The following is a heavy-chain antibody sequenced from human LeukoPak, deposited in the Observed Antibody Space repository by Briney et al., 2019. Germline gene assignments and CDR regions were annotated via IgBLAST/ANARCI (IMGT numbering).Heavy chain of an antibody. J-gene: IGHJ4*02. Sequence: SETLSLTCTVSGGSISSGDYYWSWIRQPPGKGLEWIGYIYYSGSTYYNPSLKSRVTISVDTSKNQFSLKLSSVTAADTAVYYCARGRGSSGYQRGYFDYWGQGTLVTVSS. CDR2: IYYSGST. CDR3: ARGRGSSGYQRGYFDY. D-gene: IGHD6-19*01. V-gene: IGHV4-30-4*08. CDR1: GGSISSGDYY.